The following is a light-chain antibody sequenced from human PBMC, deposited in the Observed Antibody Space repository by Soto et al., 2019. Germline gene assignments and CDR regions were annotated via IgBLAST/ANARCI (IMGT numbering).Light chain of an antibody. Sequence: EIVMTHSPSTLSVSPGSSSSLSCRASQSVSRKLAWFQHKPGQAPRLLIYGASTRATGIAARFSGSGSGTEFSLTISSLKSEDIAVYFCQQYNSWHTITFGQGTRLEIK. V-gene: IGKV3-15*01. CDR2: GAS. CDR3: QQYNSWHTIT. CDR1: QSVSRK. J-gene: IGKJ5*01.